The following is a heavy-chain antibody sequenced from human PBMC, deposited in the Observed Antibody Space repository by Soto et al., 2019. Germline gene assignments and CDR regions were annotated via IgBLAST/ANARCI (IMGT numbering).Heavy chain of an antibody. D-gene: IGHD4-4*01. CDR1: GFTCSSYA. CDR3: AKDMDDGYSLGPSVD. J-gene: IGHJ4*02. CDR2: ISGSGGST. Sequence: PGGSLRLSCAASGFTCSSYAMSWVRQAPGKGLEWVSAISGSGGSTYYADSVKGRFTISRDNSKNTLYLQMNSLRAEDTAVYYCAKDMDDGYSLGPSVDWGQGTLVTVSS. V-gene: IGHV3-23*01.